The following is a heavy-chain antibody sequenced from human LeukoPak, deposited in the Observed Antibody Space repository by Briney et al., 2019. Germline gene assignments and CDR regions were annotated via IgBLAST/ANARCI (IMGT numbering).Heavy chain of an antibody. V-gene: IGHV1-18*01. Sequence: APVKVSCKASGYTFTSYGISWVRQAPGQGLEWMGWVSPYNGNTNYAQKLQGRVTMTTDTSTSTAYMELRSLRSDDTAVYYCARGDYYDSSGYELGGYWGQGTLVTVSS. CDR3: ARGDYYDSSGYELGGY. J-gene: IGHJ4*02. CDR1: GYTFTSYG. CDR2: VSPYNGNT. D-gene: IGHD3-22*01.